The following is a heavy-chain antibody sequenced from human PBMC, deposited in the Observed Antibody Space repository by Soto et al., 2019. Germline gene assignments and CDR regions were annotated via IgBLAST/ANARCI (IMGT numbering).Heavy chain of an antibody. Sequence: QVQLQESGPGLVKPSGTLSLTCAVSGGSISSSNWWSWVRQPPGKGLEWIGEIYHSGSTNYNPSLNSRVTISVDKSKNQVSLQLSSVTAADTVVYYCARDRGFGELHGTYYFDYWGQGTLVTVSS. V-gene: IGHV4-4*02. CDR2: IYHSGST. CDR3: ARDRGFGELHGTYYFDY. J-gene: IGHJ4*02. CDR1: GGSISSSNW. D-gene: IGHD3-10*01.